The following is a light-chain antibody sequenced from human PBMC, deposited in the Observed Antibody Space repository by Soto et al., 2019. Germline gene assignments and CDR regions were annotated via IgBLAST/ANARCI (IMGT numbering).Light chain of an antibody. V-gene: IGLV2-23*02. CDR1: SSDVGSYNL. J-gene: IGLJ1*01. CDR2: EVS. Sequence: QSVLTQPASVSGSPGQSITISCTGTSSDVGSYNLVSWYQQHPGKAPKVMIYEVSKRPSGVPNRFSGSKSGNTASLTISGLQAEDGADYYCCSYAGSSTYVFVTGTKVTVL. CDR3: CSYAGSSTYV.